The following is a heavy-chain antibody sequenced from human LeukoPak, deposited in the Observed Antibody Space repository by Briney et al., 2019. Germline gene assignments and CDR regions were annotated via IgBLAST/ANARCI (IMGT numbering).Heavy chain of an antibody. V-gene: IGHV4-59*08. J-gene: IGHJ4*02. CDR3: ARGGRYCSSTSCYKYRPLDY. Sequence: SETLSLTCTVSGGSISSYYWSWIRQPPGKGLEWIGYIYYSGSTNYNPSLKSRVTISVDTSKNQFSLKLSSVTAADTAVYYCARGGRYCSSTSCYKYRPLDYWGQGTLVTVSS. D-gene: IGHD2-2*02. CDR1: GGSISSYY. CDR2: IYYSGST.